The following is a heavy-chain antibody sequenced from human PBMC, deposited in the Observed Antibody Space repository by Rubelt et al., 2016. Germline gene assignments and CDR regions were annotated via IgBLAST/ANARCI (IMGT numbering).Heavy chain of an antibody. CDR3: ARGHYTRVGRASLHY. Sequence: QVQLQQWGAGLLKPSETLSLICAVYSGSFSGYYWTWIPQPPGKGLEWIGEINHSGSTNYNPSLKSRVTLSVDTSKNQFSRNRSSGTAADTAVYYWARGHYTRVGRASLHYWGQGTLVTVSS. D-gene: IGHD1-26*01. CDR2: INHSGST. J-gene: IGHJ4*02. V-gene: IGHV4-34*01. CDR1: SGSFSGYY.